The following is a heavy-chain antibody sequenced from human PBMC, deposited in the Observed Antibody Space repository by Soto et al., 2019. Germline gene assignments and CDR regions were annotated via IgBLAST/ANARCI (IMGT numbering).Heavy chain of an antibody. J-gene: IGHJ5*02. CDR3: ARSIVVVRAAKLVWFDP. D-gene: IGHD2-2*01. V-gene: IGHV4-31*03. Sequence: QVQLQESGPGLVKPSQTLSLTCTVSGGSISSGGYYWSWIRQHPGKGLEWIGYIYYSGSTYYNPSLKSRVTISVDSSKNQFSLKLSSVTAADTAVYYCARSIVVVRAAKLVWFDPWGQGTLVTVSS. CDR2: IYYSGST. CDR1: GGSISSGGYY.